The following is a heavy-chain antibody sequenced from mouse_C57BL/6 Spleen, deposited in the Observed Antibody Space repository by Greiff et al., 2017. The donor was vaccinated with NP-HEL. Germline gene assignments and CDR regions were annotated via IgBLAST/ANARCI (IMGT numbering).Heavy chain of an antibody. J-gene: IGHJ3*01. D-gene: IGHD1-1*01. CDR3: ARSNYGSSRDFAY. CDR2: INPNNGGT. V-gene: IGHV1-18*01. CDR1: GYTFTDYN. Sequence: EVQLQQSGPELVKPGASVKIPCKASGYTFTDYNMDWVKQSHGKSLEWIGDINPNNGGTIYNQKFKGKATLTVDKSSSTAYMELRSLTSEDTAVYYCARSNYGSSRDFAYWGQGTLVTVSA.